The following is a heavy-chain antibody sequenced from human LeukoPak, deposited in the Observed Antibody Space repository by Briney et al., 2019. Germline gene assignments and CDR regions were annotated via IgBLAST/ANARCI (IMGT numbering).Heavy chain of an antibody. CDR2: IDPSDSYT. CDR1: GYSFTSYW. CDR3: ARLQVEMATAVDY. Sequence: GGSLKISCKGSGYSFTSYWISWMRQMPGKGLEWMGRIDPSDSYTNYSPSFQGHVTISADKSISTAYLQWSSLKASDTAMYYCARLQVEMATAVDYWGQGTLVTVSS. J-gene: IGHJ4*02. V-gene: IGHV5-10-1*01. D-gene: IGHD5-24*01.